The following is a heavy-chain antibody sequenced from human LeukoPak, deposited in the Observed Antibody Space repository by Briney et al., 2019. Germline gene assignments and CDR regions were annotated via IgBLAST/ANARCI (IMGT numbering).Heavy chain of an antibody. Sequence: GASVKVSCKASGGTFSSYGISWVRQAPGQGLEWMGWISAYNGNTNYAQKLQGRVTMTTDTSTSTAYMELRSLRSDDTAVYYCARWIPDYYDSSGSGAFDIWGQGTMVTVSS. CDR3: ARWIPDYYDSSGSGAFDI. CDR1: GGTFSSYG. J-gene: IGHJ3*02. D-gene: IGHD3-22*01. CDR2: ISAYNGNT. V-gene: IGHV1-18*01.